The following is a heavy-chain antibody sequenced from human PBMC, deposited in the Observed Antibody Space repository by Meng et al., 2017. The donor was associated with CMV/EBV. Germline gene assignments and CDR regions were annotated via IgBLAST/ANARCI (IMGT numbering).Heavy chain of an antibody. J-gene: IGHJ5*02. D-gene: IGHD2-8*01. CDR2: INSDGSST. CDR1: GFTFSSYW. V-gene: IGHV3-74*01. Sequence: GESLKISCAASGFTFSSYWMHWVRQAPGKGLVWVSRINSDGSSTSYADSVKGRFTISRDNAKNSLYLQMNSLRAEDTAVYYCARLGGDIVLMNAWGQGTLVTVSS. CDR3: ARLGGDIVLMNA.